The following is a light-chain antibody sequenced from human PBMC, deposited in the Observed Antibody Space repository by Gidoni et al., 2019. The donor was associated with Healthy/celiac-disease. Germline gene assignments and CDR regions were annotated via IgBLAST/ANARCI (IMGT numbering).Light chain of an antibody. CDR1: QSISSY. CDR3: QQSYSTLSS. CDR2: AAS. Sequence: DIQMTQSPSSLSASVGDRVTITCRASQSISSYLNWYQQKPGKAPKLLIYAASSLQSGVPSRFSGSGSGTDFTLTISSLQPEDFATYYCQQSYSTLSSFGQXTKLEIK. V-gene: IGKV1-39*01. J-gene: IGKJ2*04.